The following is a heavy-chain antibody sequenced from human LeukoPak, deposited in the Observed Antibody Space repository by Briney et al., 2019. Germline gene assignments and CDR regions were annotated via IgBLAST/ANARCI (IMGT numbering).Heavy chain of an antibody. D-gene: IGHD1-1*01. CDR3: ARSNWMYHFDF. CDR1: GGSISSGGYY. CDR2: IYYSGST. V-gene: IGHV4-30-4*08. Sequence: SQTLSLTCTVSGGSISSGGYYWSWIRQPPGKGLEWIGYIYYSGSTYYNPSLKSRVTISLDTSKNQFSLKLNSVTAADTAVYHCARSNWMYHFDFWGQGALVTVSS. J-gene: IGHJ4*02.